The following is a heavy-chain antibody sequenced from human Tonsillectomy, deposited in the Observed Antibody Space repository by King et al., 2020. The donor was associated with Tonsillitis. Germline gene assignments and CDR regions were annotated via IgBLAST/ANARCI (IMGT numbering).Heavy chain of an antibody. CDR1: GGSFNDHF. Sequence: VQLQQWGAGLLKPSETLSLTCAVYGGSFNDHFWTWIRQPPGKGLEWIGDIDPSGTTHYTPSLNSRVTISVDVSKNQFSLNVTSVTAADTAVYYCARGSSGWSKSFDYWGRGNLVIVSS. J-gene: IGHJ4*02. CDR2: IDPSGTT. V-gene: IGHV4-34*01. CDR3: ARGSSGWSKSFDY. D-gene: IGHD6-19*01.